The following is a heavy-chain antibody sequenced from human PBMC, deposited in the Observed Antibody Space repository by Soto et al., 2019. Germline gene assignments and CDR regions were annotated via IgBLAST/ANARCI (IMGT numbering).Heavy chain of an antibody. Sequence: QVLLQESGPGLVKPSETLSLTCTVSGGAIRSYYWNWIRQPPGKGLEWIGHIDKSGSTKFNPSLKSRVTMSVDTSKNQFSLNLSSVTAADTAVYYCARVVDSSSWYSYFDNWGQGTLVTVPS. CDR2: IDKSGST. D-gene: IGHD6-13*01. CDR1: GGAIRSYY. CDR3: ARVVDSSSWYSYFDN. J-gene: IGHJ4*02. V-gene: IGHV4-59*01.